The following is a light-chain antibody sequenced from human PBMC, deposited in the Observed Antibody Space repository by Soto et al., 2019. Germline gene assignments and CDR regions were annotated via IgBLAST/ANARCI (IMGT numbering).Light chain of an antibody. CDR2: EDD. J-gene: IGLJ2*01. CDR3: QSYDNNIVV. CDR1: SGTFASTY. V-gene: IGLV6-57*04. Sequence: NFMLTQPHSVSESPGKTITISCTRSSGTFASTYVQWYRQRPGSVPSTVIYEDDRRPSGVPDRFSGAIDSSSNSASLTISGLQTEDEADYYCQSYDNNIVVFGGGTKVTVL.